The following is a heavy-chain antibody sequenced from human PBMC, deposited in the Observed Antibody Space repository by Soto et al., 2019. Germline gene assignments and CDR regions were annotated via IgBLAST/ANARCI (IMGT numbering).Heavy chain of an antibody. V-gene: IGHV3-30*18. CDR2: ISYDGSNK. Sequence: PXGSLRLSCAASGFTFSSYGMHWVRQAPGKGLEWVAVISYDGSNKYYADSVKGRFTISRDNSKNTLYLQMNSLRAEDTAVYYCAKDPNWGIVEATSCPGYWGQGTLVTVSS. CDR1: GFTFSSYG. CDR3: AKDPNWGIVEATSCPGY. D-gene: IGHD1-26*01. J-gene: IGHJ4*02.